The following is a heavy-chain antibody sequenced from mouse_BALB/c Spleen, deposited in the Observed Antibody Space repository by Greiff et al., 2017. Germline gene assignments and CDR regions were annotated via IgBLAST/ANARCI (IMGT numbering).Heavy chain of an antibody. D-gene: IGHD4-1*01. CDR3: ARSANWDAMDY. Sequence: EVQLQESGPGLVKPSQSLSLTCTVTGYSITSDYAWNWIRQFPGNKLEWMGYISYSGSTSYNPSLKSRISITRDTSKNQFFLQLNSVTTEDTATYYCARSANWDAMDYWGQGTSVTVSS. J-gene: IGHJ4*01. CDR1: GYSITSDYA. V-gene: IGHV3-2*02. CDR2: ISYSGST.